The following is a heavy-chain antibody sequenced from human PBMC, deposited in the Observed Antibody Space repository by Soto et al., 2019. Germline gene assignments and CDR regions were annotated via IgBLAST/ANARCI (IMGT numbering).Heavy chain of an antibody. V-gene: IGHV3-21*04. CDR3: AKDGRHIVVVIAILPDAFDI. D-gene: IGHD2-21*01. CDR2: ISGSGSYI. Sequence: SLRLSCAASGFTFSSYCMNWVRQAPGKGLEWVSSISGSGSYIYYADSVKGRFTISRDNPKNTLYLQMNSLRAEDTAVYYCAKDGRHIVVVIAILPDAFDIWGQGTMVTVSS. CDR1: GFTFSSYC. J-gene: IGHJ3*02.